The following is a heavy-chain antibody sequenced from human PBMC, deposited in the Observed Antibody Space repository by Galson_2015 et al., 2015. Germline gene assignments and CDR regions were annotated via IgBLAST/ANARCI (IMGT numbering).Heavy chain of an antibody. Sequence: SLRLSCAASGFIFTNYAMNWVRQAPGKGLEWVSVIDGSGSSTYFADSVKGRFTISRDNSQNTLYQQMNSLRAEDTAIYYCAKGLNRDASDYYYTFDSWGQGTLVTVSS. CDR2: IDGSGSST. CDR3: AKGLNRDASDYYYTFDS. J-gene: IGHJ4*02. D-gene: IGHD4-17*01. V-gene: IGHV3-23*01. CDR1: GFIFTNYA.